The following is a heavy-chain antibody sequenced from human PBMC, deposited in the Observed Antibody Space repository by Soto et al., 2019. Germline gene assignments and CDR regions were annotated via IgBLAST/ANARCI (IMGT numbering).Heavy chain of an antibody. CDR2: IIGSGGST. Sequence: LRIACASCRFRVNISGISLLRKTPGKGLGRLSVIIGSGGSTYHADSVRGRFTISRDNSKNTLNLQTNDLRVEDTAVIYCAKGRKSTEKAIAVMLAAASSIQHWGQCTLVTVSS. D-gene: IGHD2-15*01. J-gene: IGHJ1*01. V-gene: IGHV3-23*01. CDR1: RFRVNISG. CDR3: AKGRKSTEKAIAVMLAAASSIQH.